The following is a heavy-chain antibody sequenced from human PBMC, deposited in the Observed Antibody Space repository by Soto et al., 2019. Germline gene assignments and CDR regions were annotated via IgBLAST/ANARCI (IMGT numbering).Heavy chain of an antibody. J-gene: IGHJ3*01. CDR1: GFSLSTAGVG. Sequence: QITLNESGPSLVKPTQILTLSCTFSGFSLSTAGVGVGWIRQPPGKALDWVGFIYWDADKRYSPSLNTTLTISKDTTKSLVGLIITNMDPIDTATYSCAHRLGQSGSKWDSGDFGLWGQRTMVTVSS. CDR2: IYWDADK. CDR3: AHRLGQSGSKWDSGDFGL. V-gene: IGHV2-5*02. D-gene: IGHD1-26*01.